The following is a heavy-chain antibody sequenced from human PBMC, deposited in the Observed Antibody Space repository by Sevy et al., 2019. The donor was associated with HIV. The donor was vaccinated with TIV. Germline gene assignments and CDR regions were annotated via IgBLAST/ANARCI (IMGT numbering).Heavy chain of an antibody. J-gene: IGHJ6*02. CDR1: GFTISRYS. V-gene: IGHV3-21*01. D-gene: IGHD2-2*01. CDR3: ARDPVLEGSTISYYYYGMDV. CDR2: ISSSSSYV. Sequence: GGSLRLSCAASGFTISRYSMNWVRQAPGKGLEWVSSISSSSSYVYYADSVKGRFTISRDNAKNSLYLQMNSLRAEDTAVYYCARDPVLEGSTISYYYYGMDVWGQGTTVTVSS.